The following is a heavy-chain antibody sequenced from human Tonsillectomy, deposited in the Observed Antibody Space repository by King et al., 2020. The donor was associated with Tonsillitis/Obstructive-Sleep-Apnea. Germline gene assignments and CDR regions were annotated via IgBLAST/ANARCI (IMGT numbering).Heavy chain of an antibody. CDR3: AKTPPRYDILTGYYYYYYMDV. J-gene: IGHJ6*03. D-gene: IGHD3-9*01. V-gene: IGHV3-23*04. Sequence: VQLVESGGGLVQPGGSLRLSCAASGFTFSSYAMSWVRQAPGKGLGWVSAISGSGGSTYYADSVKVRFTIYIDNSKNTLYLQMNSLRAEDTAVYYCAKTPPRYDILTGYYYYYYMDVWGKGTTVTVSS. CDR2: ISGSGGST. CDR1: GFTFSSYA.